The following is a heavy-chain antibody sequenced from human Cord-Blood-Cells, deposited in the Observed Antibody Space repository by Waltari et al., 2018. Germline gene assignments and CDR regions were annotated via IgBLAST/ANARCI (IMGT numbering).Heavy chain of an antibody. CDR3: ARDLDSGGSCYYFDY. D-gene: IGHD2-15*01. Sequence: QVQLQESGPGLVKPSEPLSLTCAVSGYSISSGYYWGWFRQPPGKGLEWIGSIYHIGSTYYNPSLKSRVTIAVDTAKNQFSLKLSSVTAADTAVYYCARDLDSGGSCYYFDYWGQGTLVTVSS. CDR1: GYSISSGYY. CDR2: IYHIGST. V-gene: IGHV4-38-2*02. J-gene: IGHJ4*02.